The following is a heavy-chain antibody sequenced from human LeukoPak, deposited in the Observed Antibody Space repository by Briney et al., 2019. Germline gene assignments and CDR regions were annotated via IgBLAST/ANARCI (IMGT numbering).Heavy chain of an antibody. V-gene: IGHV3-23*01. CDR2: ISGSGGST. D-gene: IGHD1-26*01. J-gene: IGHJ3*02. CDR3: AKEKELRSAFDI. Sequence: TGGSLRLSCAASGFTFSSYAMSWVRQAPGKGLEWVSAISGSGGSTYYADSVKGRFTISRDNSKNTLYLQMNSLRAEDTAVHYCAKEKELRSAFDIWGQGTMVTVSS. CDR1: GFTFSSYA.